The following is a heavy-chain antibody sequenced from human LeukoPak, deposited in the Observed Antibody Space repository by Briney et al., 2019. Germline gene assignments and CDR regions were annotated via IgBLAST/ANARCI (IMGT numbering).Heavy chain of an antibody. D-gene: IGHD6-25*01. CDR3: ARGPGPTPSKDGSGGFEY. CDR1: GGSFSGYY. J-gene: IGHJ4*02. Sequence: SETLSLTCAVYGGSFSGYYWSWIRQPPGKGLEWIGEINHSGSTNYNPSLKSRVTISVDTSKNQFSLKLSSVTAADTAVYYCARGPGPTPSKDGSGGFEYWGQGTLVTVSS. CDR2: INHSGST. V-gene: IGHV4-34*01.